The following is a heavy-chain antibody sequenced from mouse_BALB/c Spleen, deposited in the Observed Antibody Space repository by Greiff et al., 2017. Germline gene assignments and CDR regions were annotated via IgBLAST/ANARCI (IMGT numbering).Heavy chain of an antibody. J-gene: IGHJ2*01. CDR3: ARAVVPYFDY. CDR1: GYNFTSYW. D-gene: IGHD1-1*01. V-gene: IGHV1-55*01. Sequence: QVQLQQPGAELVKPGTSVKLSCKASGYNFTSYWINWVKLRPGQGLEWIGDIYPGSGSTNYNEKFKSKATLTVDTSSSTAYMQLSSLASEDSALYYCARAVVPYFDYWGQGTTRTVSS. CDR2: IYPGSGST.